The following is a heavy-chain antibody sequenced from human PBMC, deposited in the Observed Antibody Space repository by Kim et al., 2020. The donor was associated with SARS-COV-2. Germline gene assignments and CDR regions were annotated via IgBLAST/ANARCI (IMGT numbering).Heavy chain of an antibody. V-gene: IGHV3-21*06. Sequence: GGSLRLSCAASDFAFSAYSIAWIRQAPGRGLHWVASISGSGSQIYYADSVRGRFTLSRDNAKNSLSLQMHSLRAEEDTATYYCARELTTVIRGVSTFHGMDVWGQGTTVTVAS. CDR1: DFAFSAYS. D-gene: IGHD3-10*01. J-gene: IGHJ6*02. CDR2: ISGSGSQI. CDR3: ARELTTVIRGVSTFHGMDV.